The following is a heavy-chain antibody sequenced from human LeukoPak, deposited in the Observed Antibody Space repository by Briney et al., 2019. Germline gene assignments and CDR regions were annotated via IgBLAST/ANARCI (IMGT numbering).Heavy chain of an antibody. J-gene: IGHJ6*02. D-gene: IGHD3-10*01. CDR2: IYGADST. V-gene: IGHV3-66*01. Sequence: GGSLRLSCAASGFTVSSNYMSWVRQAPGKGLEWVSIIYGADSTYYADSVKGRFTISRDNSKNTLYLQMNSLRAEDTAVYYCAKSGFGVLYYYGMDVWGQGTTVTVSS. CDR3: AKSGFGVLYYYGMDV. CDR1: GFTVSSNY.